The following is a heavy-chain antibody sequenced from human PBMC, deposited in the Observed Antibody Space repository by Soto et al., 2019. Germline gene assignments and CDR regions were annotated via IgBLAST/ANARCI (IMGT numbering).Heavy chain of an antibody. CDR2: ISGSGGST. V-gene: IGHV3-23*01. Sequence: GGSLRLSCAASGFTFSSYAMSWVRQAPGKGLEWVSAISGSGGSTYYADSVKGRFTISRDNSKNTLYLQMNSLRAEDTAVYYCAKVAGYDFWSGYTVTFDYWGQGTLVTVSS. CDR3: AKVAGYDFWSGYTVTFDY. J-gene: IGHJ4*02. D-gene: IGHD3-3*01. CDR1: GFTFSSYA.